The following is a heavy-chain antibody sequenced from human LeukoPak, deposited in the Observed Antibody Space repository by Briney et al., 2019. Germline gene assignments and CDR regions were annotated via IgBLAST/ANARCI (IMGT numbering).Heavy chain of an antibody. CDR1: GFTFWSSG. Sequence: GGSLRLSCAASGFTFWSSGMNWVRQAPGKGLEWVSYISSSGSTIYYADSVKGRFTISRDNAKNSLYLQMNSLRAEDTAVYYCAELGITMIGGVWGKGTTVTISS. D-gene: IGHD3-10*02. CDR2: ISSSGSTI. V-gene: IGHV3-48*04. J-gene: IGHJ6*04. CDR3: AELGITMIGGV.